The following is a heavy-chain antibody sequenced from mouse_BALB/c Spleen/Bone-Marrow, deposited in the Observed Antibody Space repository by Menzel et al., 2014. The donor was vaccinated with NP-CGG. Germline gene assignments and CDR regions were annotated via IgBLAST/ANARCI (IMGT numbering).Heavy chain of an antibody. CDR3: AVYDYEGFAY. J-gene: IGHJ3*01. Sequence: VQLKESGAKLVKPGASVKLSCTASGFNIKDTYMHWVKQRPEQGLEWIGRIDPANGNTKYDPKFQGKATITADTSSNTAYLQLSSLTSEDTAVYYCAVYDYEGFAYWGQGTLVTVSA. V-gene: IGHV14-3*02. CDR2: IDPANGNT. D-gene: IGHD2-4*01. CDR1: GFNIKDTY.